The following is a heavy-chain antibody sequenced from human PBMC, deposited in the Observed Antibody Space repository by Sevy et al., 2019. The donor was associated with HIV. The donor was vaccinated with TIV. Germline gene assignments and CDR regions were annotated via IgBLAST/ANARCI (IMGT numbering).Heavy chain of an antibody. CDR3: ARGGNRYNWNADYFDY. CDR1: GYTFTSYG. CDR2: ISAYNRNT. V-gene: IGHV1-18*01. J-gene: IGHJ4*02. Sequence: AAVKVSCKASGYTFTSYGISWVRQAPRQGLERMGWISAYNRNTNYAQKLQGRVTMTTDTSTSTAYMELRSLRSDDTAVYYCARGGNRYNWNADYFDYWGQGTLVTVSS. D-gene: IGHD1-1*01.